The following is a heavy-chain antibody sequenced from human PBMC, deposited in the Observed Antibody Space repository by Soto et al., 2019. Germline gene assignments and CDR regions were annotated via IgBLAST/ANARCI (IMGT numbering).Heavy chain of an antibody. J-gene: IGHJ4*02. CDR3: ARGECSGGSCYGGDY. V-gene: IGHV1-69*02. CDR1: GGTFSSYT. CDR2: IIPILGIA. D-gene: IGHD2-15*01. Sequence: QVQLVQSGAEVKKPGSSVKVSCKASGGTFSSYTISWVRQAPGQGLEWMGRIIPILGIANYAQKSQGRVTITAHKPTSTAYVALSSLRSEDTAVYYCARGECSGGSCYGGDYWGQGTLVTVSS.